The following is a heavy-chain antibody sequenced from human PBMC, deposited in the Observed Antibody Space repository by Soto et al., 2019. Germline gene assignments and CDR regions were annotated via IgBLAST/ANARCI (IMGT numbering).Heavy chain of an antibody. CDR2: IWYDGSNQ. CDR3: VRAISSVTYYDPIGY. Sequence: GGSLRLSWEASGFNISTYGMHWVRQAPGKGLQWLAFIWYDGSNQHYAASVKGRLTIARDNSKNTLYLQMTNLRADDTAVYHCVRAISSVTYYDPIGYWGRGTLVAVS. CDR1: GFNISTYG. D-gene: IGHD1-26*01. J-gene: IGHJ4*02. V-gene: IGHV3-33*01.